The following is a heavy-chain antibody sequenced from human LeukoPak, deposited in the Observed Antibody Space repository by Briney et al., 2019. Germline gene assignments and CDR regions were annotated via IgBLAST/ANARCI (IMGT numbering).Heavy chain of an antibody. CDR2: ISSSSCYT. CDR3: PTDHRLRYFDWSDFDY. CDR1: GFTFSDYY. V-gene: IGHV3-11*06. J-gene: IGHJ4*02. Sequence: GGSLRLSCAASGFTFSDYYMSWVRQAPGKGLEWVSYISSSSCYTNYADSVKGRFTISRDKAKNTLYLQMNRLRAEDTAVFFFPTDHRLRYFDWSDFDYWGQGTLVTVSS. D-gene: IGHD3-9*01.